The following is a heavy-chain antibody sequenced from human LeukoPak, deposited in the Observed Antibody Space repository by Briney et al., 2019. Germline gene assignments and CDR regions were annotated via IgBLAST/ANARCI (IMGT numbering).Heavy chain of an antibody. J-gene: IGHJ6*03. CDR2: ISRSGSTK. CDR1: GFTFSDYN. D-gene: IGHD2-15*01. V-gene: IGHV3-11*01. Sequence: KSGGSLRLSCAASGFTFSDYNMRWIRQAPGKGLEWVSSISRSGSTKYYADSVKGRFTISRDNAKNSLFLQMNSLRAEDTAVYYCARGQDCSGGSCYPEYYYYYMDVWGKGTTVTVSS. CDR3: ARGQDCSGGSCYPEYYYYYMDV.